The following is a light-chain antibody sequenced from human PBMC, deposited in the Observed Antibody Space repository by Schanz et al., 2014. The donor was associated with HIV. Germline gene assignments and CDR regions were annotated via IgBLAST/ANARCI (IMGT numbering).Light chain of an antibody. CDR1: QNIGKW. J-gene: IGKJ1*01. CDR3: QQYDRSSWT. CDR2: QAS. Sequence: DVQMTQSPTTLSASVGDRVTITCRASQNIGKWLTWYQQKPGKAPNLLIYQASSLNIGVPSRFSGSGSGTEFTLTISSLQPDDFATYYCQQYDRSSWTFGLGTKVEI. V-gene: IGKV1-5*03.